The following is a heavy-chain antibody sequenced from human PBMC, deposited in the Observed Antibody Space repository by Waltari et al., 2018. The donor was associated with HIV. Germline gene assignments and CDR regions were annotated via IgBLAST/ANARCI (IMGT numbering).Heavy chain of an antibody. Sequence: QVQLVQSGAEVKKPGASVKVSCKASGYTFTSYYMHWVRQAPGQGLEWMGIINPSGGSTSYAKKFQGRVTMTRDTSTSTVYMELSSLRSEDTAVYYCARDNGYCSSTSCYTDFDYWGQGTLVTVSS. CDR1: GYTFTSYY. D-gene: IGHD2-2*02. J-gene: IGHJ4*02. V-gene: IGHV1-46*01. CDR2: INPSGGST. CDR3: ARDNGYCSSTSCYTDFDY.